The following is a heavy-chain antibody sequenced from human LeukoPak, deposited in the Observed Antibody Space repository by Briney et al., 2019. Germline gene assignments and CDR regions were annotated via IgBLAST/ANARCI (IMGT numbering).Heavy chain of an antibody. CDR3: ARGRPHGNDY. CDR2: IASDGSST. CDR1: GFTFSSYW. J-gene: IGHJ4*02. D-gene: IGHD4-23*01. Sequence: HPGGSLRLSCAASGFTFSSYWMNWVRRAPGKGLVWVSRIASDGSSTTYADSVKGRFSISRDNAKNTLYLQMNSLRVGDTAVYYCARGRPHGNDYWGQGTLVTVSS. V-gene: IGHV3-74*01.